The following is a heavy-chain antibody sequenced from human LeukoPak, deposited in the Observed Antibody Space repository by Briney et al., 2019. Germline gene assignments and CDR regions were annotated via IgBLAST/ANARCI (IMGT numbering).Heavy chain of an antibody. CDR1: GFTFSSYA. CDR2: ISGSGGST. Sequence: GGSLRLSCAASGFTFSSYAMSWVRQAPGKGLEWVSAISGSGGSTYYADSVKGRFAISRDNSKNTLYLQMNSLRAEDTAVYYCAKVGDVLRFLEWLLEDDAFDIWGQGTMVTVSS. D-gene: IGHD3-3*01. J-gene: IGHJ3*02. CDR3: AKVGDVLRFLEWLLEDDAFDI. V-gene: IGHV3-23*01.